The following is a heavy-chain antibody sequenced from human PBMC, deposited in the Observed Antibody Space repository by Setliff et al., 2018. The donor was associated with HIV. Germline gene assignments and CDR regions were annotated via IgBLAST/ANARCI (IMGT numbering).Heavy chain of an antibody. CDR2: IIPMYDPP. V-gene: IGHV1-69*13. J-gene: IGHJ4*02. CDR3: ARGAPPGNPGHLDY. D-gene: IGHD6-13*01. Sequence: WASVKVSCKASGGTFSNSGISWVRQAPGQGLEWMGEIIPMYDPPVYAQRFQGRVTITADESTTTVYMELSSLISDDTATYFCARGAPPGNPGHLDYWGQGTLVTVSS. CDR1: GGTFSNSG.